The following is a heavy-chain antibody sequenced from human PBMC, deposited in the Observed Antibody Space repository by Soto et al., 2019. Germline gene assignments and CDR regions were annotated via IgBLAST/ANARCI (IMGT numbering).Heavy chain of an antibody. CDR3: AKVRQQLGARWFDP. J-gene: IGHJ5*02. D-gene: IGHD6-13*01. Sequence: AGSLTLSCAASGFTFSSYGTHWVSQAPGKGLEWEAVISYDGSNKYYANSVTDRFTISRDNSTNTLYLQMNSPRAEDPAVYYCAKVRQQLGARWFDPWGQGTLVTVSS. V-gene: IGHV3-30*18. CDR2: ISYDGSNK. CDR1: GFTFSSYG.